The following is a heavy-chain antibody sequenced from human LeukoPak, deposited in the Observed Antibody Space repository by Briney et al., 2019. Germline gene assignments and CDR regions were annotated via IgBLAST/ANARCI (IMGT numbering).Heavy chain of an antibody. CDR1: GFPFSNYA. D-gene: IGHD6-13*01. J-gene: IGHJ4*02. CDR2: ISGNGGST. CDR3: AKRIAATSFDC. Sequence: GGSLRLSCAASGFPFSNYAMSWVRQAPGKGLEWVSTISGNGGSTYYADSVKGRFTISRDNSKNTVYLQMSSLSVEDTAVYYCAKRIAATSFDCWGQGTLVTVSS. V-gene: IGHV3-23*01.